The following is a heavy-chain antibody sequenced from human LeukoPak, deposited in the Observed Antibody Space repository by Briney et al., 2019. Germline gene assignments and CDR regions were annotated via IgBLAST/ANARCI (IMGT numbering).Heavy chain of an antibody. CDR3: ARFVGSGWYGNWFDP. Sequence: ASVTVSCKASGYTFTSYYMHWVRHAPGQGLEWMGIINPSGDSKSYAQKFQGRVTMTRDTSTSTVYMELSSLRSEDTAVYYCARFVGSGWYGNWFDPWGQGTLVTVSS. D-gene: IGHD6-19*01. CDR2: INPSGDSK. V-gene: IGHV1-46*01. J-gene: IGHJ5*02. CDR1: GYTFTSYY.